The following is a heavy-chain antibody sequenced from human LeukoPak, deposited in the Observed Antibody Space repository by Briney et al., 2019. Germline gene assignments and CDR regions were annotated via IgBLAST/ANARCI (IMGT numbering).Heavy chain of an antibody. CDR3: ARGASTFPFDY. CDR2: IYHSGST. J-gene: IGHJ4*02. Sequence: SETLSLTCAVSGGSISSSYWWTWVRQPPGKGLEWIGEIYHSGSTNYNPSLESRVSISVDKSKNQFSLKLSSVTAADTAVYYCARGASTFPFDYWGQGTLVTVSS. CDR1: GGSISSSYW. V-gene: IGHV4-4*02. D-gene: IGHD3-16*01.